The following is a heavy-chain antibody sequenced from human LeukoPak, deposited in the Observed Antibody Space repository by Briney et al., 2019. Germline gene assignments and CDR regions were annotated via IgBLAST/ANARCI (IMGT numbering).Heavy chain of an antibody. V-gene: IGHV3-66*02. CDR1: GFHVSRNY. Sequence: PGGSLRLSRAASGFHVSRNYMSWVRQAPGKGLEWVSVIYSGGSTYYADSVKGRFTISRDNSKNTLYLQMNSLRAEDTAVDYCARGWSYYYMDVWGKGTTVTVSS. D-gene: IGHD2-15*01. J-gene: IGHJ6*03. CDR3: ARGWSYYYMDV. CDR2: IYSGGST.